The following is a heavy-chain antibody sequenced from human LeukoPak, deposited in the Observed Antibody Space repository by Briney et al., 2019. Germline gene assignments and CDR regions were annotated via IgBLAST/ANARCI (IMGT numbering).Heavy chain of an antibody. CDR2: INHSGST. CDR1: GGSFSGYY. J-gene: IGHJ5*02. Sequence: SETLSLTCAVYGGSFSGYYWSWIRQPPGKGLEWIGEINHSGSTNYNPSLKSRVTISADTSKNQFSLKLSSVTAADTAVYYCASMGSGSFNWFDPWGQGTLVTVSS. CDR3: ASMGSGSFNWFDP. D-gene: IGHD3-10*01. V-gene: IGHV4-34*01.